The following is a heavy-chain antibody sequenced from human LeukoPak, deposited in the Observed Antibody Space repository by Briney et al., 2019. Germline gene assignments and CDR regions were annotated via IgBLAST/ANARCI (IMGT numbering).Heavy chain of an antibody. CDR1: GYSFTNYW. J-gene: IGHJ5*02. CDR3: ARWGCGGDCYSRWFDP. D-gene: IGHD2-21*02. CDR2: IYPGDSDT. V-gene: IGHV5-51*01. Sequence: GESLKISCKGSGYSFTNYWIGWVRQMPGKGLEWMGIIYPGDSDTRYSPSFQGQVTISADKSITTAYLQWSSLKASDTAMYYCARWGCGGDCYSRWFDPWGQGTLVTVSS.